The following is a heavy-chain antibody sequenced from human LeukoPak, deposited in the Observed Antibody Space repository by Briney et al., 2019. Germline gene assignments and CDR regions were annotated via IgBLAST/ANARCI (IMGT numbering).Heavy chain of an antibody. D-gene: IGHD6-13*01. CDR2: ISYDGNDK. V-gene: IGHV3-30*04. CDR3: ARDRETAADYYFDY. J-gene: IGHJ4*02. CDR1: GFTFVKHA. Sequence: GGSLRLSCAASGFTFVKHALHWVRQSPGKGLEWVAVISYDGNDKQYAESVKGRVTISRDNSKNTVSLQMDTLGPEDTAVYYRARDRETAADYYFDYWGQGTLVTVSS.